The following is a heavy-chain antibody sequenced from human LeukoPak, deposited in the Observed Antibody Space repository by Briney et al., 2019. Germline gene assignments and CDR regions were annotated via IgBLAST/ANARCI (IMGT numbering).Heavy chain of an antibody. V-gene: IGHV3-21*01. D-gene: IGHD3-3*01. CDR2: ISSSSSYI. J-gene: IGHJ6*02. CDR3: ARDERITIFGVALKPYYYYGMDV. Sequence: GGSLRLSCAASGFTFSSYSMNWVRQAPGKGLEWVSSISSSSSYIYYADSVKGRFTISRDIAKNSLYLQINSLRAEDTAVYYCARDERITIFGVALKPYYYYGMDVWGQGTTVTVSS. CDR1: GFTFSSYS.